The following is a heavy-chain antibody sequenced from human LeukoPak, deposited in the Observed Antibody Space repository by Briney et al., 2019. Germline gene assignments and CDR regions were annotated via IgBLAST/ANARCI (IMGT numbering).Heavy chain of an antibody. V-gene: IGHV1-2*02. D-gene: IGHD6-19*01. J-gene: IGHJ6*03. CDR3: ARVVAVTGTPVYYMDV. CDR2: INPNSGGT. CDR1: GYMFTVYY. Sequence: ASVKVSCKASGYMFTVYYMHWVRQAPGQGLEWMGWINPNSGGTNYAQKFQGRVTMTRDTSISTAHMDLNRLRSDDTAVYYCARVVAVTGTPVYYMDVWGKGTTVTVSS.